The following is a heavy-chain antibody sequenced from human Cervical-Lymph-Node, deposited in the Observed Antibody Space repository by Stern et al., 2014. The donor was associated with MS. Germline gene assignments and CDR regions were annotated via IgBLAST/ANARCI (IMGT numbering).Heavy chain of an antibody. Sequence: VQLVESGPGVVKPSETLSLTCTVSGGSISSYYWSWIRQPPGKGLEVIGYISYDGSTSYNSSLSSRVTISLDTSKKKFFLKLDSVSAADTAVYFCARVSTSFDDWGQGTLVTVSS. CDR1: GGSISSYY. CDR2: ISYDGST. V-gene: IGHV4-59*01. CDR3: ARVSTSFDD. J-gene: IGHJ4*02.